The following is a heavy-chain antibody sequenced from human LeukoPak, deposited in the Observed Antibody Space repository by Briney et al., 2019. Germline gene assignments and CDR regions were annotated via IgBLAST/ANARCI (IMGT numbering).Heavy chain of an antibody. V-gene: IGHV3-21*01. CDR1: GFTFSSYS. Sequence: PGGSLRLSCAASGFTFSSYSMNWVCQAPGKGLEWVSSISSSSSYIYYADSVKGRFTISRDNAKNSLYLQMNSLRAEDTAVYYCARVGHIVVVTAANDYWGQGTLVTVSS. J-gene: IGHJ4*02. D-gene: IGHD2-21*02. CDR2: ISSSSSYI. CDR3: ARVGHIVVVTAANDY.